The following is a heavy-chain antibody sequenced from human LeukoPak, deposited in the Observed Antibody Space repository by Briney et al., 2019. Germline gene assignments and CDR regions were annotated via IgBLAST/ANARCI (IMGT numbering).Heavy chain of an antibody. Sequence: SETLSLTCTVSGGSLSSGGYCWSWIRQHPGKGLEWIAYIYYTGSTYYNPSLKSRLTISVDTSKNHFSLRLSSMTAADTAVYYCARVPSVMDAFDIWGQGTMVTVSS. CDR1: GGSLSSGGYC. CDR2: IYYTGST. V-gene: IGHV4-31*03. CDR3: ARVPSVMDAFDI. J-gene: IGHJ3*02. D-gene: IGHD2-21*01.